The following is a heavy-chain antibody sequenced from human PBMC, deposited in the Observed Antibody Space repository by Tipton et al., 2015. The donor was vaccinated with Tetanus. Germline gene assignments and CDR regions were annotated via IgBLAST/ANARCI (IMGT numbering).Heavy chain of an antibody. J-gene: IGHJ4*02. CDR1: GFTFSNYR. CDR2: ISSTSSYI. CDR3: ASGRTLDY. V-gene: IGHV3-21*01. Sequence: SLRLSCAVSGFTFSNYRMNWVRQAPGRGLQWVASISSTSSYIYYADSVKGRFTISRDNAKNSLYLQINSLGAEDAALYYCASGRTLDYWGQGTLVTVSS.